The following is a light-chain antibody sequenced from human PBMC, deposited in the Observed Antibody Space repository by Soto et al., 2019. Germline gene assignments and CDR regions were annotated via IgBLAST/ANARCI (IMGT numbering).Light chain of an antibody. V-gene: IGKV1-33*01. J-gene: IGKJ5*01. CDR2: DAA. CDR1: QDINNY. CDR3: QQYDNLPIT. Sequence: DIQMTQSPSSLSASVGDRVTINCQASQDINNYLNWYQQKPGKAPKLLIYDAANLETGVPSRFSRSVSGTDFSFTITSLQPEDIGTYYCQQYDNLPITFGQGTRLEIK.